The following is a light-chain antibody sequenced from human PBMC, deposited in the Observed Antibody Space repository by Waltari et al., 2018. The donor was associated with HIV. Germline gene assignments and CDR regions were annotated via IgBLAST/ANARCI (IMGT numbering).Light chain of an antibody. J-gene: IGLJ2*01. CDR1: SGSVSTSYY. CDR3: VLYMGSGISG. V-gene: IGLV8-61*01. Sequence: QTVVTQEPSFSVSPGGTVTLTCGLSSGSVSTSYYPSWYQKTPGQAPRTLIYSTNTRSSGVPDRFSGSILGNKAALTITGAQADDESDYYCVLYMGSGISGFGGGTKLTVL. CDR2: STN.